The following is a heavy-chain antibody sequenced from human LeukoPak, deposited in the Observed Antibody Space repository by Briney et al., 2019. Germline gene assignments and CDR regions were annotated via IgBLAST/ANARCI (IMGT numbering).Heavy chain of an antibody. Sequence: ASVKVSCKASGYTFTGYYTHWVRQAPGQGLEWMGWINPNSGGTNYAQKFQGRVTMTRDTSISTAYMELSRLRSDDTAVYYCARILIRLLTFDPWGQGTLVTVSS. J-gene: IGHJ5*02. CDR3: ARILIRLLTFDP. CDR2: INPNSGGT. CDR1: GYTFTGYY. V-gene: IGHV1-2*02. D-gene: IGHD3-22*01.